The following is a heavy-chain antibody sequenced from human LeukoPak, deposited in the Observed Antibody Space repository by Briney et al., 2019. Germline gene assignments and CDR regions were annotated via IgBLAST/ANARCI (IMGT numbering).Heavy chain of an antibody. CDR3: ARGGGYFDR. CDR1: GDSISSNY. D-gene: IGHD3-16*01. Sequence: SETLSVSCAVSGDSISSNYWSWIRQPPGKGLEWIAYIHYTGNTNYNPALRSRVTVSLDTSKNQFSLRLSSVTAADTAVYYCARGGGYFDRWGQGTLVTVS. J-gene: IGHJ4*02. CDR2: IHYTGNT. V-gene: IGHV4-59*01.